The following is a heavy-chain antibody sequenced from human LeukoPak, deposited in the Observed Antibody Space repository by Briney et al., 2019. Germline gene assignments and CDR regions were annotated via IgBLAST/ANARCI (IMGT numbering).Heavy chain of an antibody. CDR3: AREPNIAARRCFDY. CDR1: GGSINTYF. V-gene: IGHV4-4*07. J-gene: IGHJ4*02. CDR2: IYTSETT. Sequence: SETVSLTGTVCGGSINTYFWVCLAHPAGKGGVGRGRIYTSETTNYNPSLKSRVSMSVDTSKNQFSLNLSSVTAADTAVYYCAREPNIAARRCFDYWGQGTLVTASS. D-gene: IGHD6-6*01.